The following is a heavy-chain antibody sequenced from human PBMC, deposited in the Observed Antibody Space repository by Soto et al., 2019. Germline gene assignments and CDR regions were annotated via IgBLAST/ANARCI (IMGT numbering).Heavy chain of an antibody. CDR3: GRNFRVVIYFDY. J-gene: IGHJ4*02. V-gene: IGHV3-21*01. CDR1: GFTFISCT. Sequence: EVQLVESGGGLVKPGGSLRLSCAASGFTFISCTMNWVRQAPGKGLEWVSSISSSTGYTYYADSVKGRFTISGDNAMHSLYLQMNRLRAADSDVYYCGRNFRVVIYFDYWGQGTLATV. CDR2: ISSSTGYT. D-gene: IGHD3-10*01.